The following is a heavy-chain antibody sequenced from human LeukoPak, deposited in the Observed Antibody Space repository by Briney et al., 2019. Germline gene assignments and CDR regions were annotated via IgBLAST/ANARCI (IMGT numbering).Heavy chain of an antibody. D-gene: IGHD2-21*02. CDR3: ARGAAYCGGDCYST. Sequence: ASVKVSCKGSGYIFTSYDINWVRQATGQGVEWMGWMNPNSGNTGYAQKFQGSVTMTRNTSISTAYMELSSLRSEDTAVYYCARGAAYCGGDCYSTWGQGTLVTVSS. CDR1: GYIFTSYD. CDR2: MNPNSGNT. V-gene: IGHV1-8*01. J-gene: IGHJ5*02.